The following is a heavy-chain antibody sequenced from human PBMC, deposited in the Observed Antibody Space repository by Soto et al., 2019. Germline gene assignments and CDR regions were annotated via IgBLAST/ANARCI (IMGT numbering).Heavy chain of an antibody. D-gene: IGHD3-10*01. CDR3: ARARAVLLWFGERGNWFDP. Sequence: QVQLQQWGAGLLKPSETLSLTCAVSGGSFSGYYWSWIRQPPGKGLEWIGEINHSGSTNYNPSLKSRVTISVDTSKNQFSLKLSSVTAADTAVYYCARARAVLLWFGERGNWFDPWGQGTLVTVSS. CDR1: GGSFSGYY. CDR2: INHSGST. V-gene: IGHV4-34*01. J-gene: IGHJ5*02.